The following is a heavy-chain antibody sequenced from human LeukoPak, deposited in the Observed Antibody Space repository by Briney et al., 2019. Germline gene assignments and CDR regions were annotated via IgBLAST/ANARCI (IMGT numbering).Heavy chain of an antibody. CDR1: GYSISSGFY. D-gene: IGHD3-22*01. J-gene: IGHJ5*02. CDR3: ARDTGFKTYYYDSRTPIGFDP. CDR2: IYHSGST. V-gene: IGHV4-38-2*02. Sequence: SETLSLTCTVSGYSISSGFYWGWIRQPPGKGLEWIGSIYHSGSTYYNPSLKSRVTISVDTSKNQFSLKLSSVTAADTAVYYCARDTGFKTYYYDSRTPIGFDPWGQGTLVTVSS.